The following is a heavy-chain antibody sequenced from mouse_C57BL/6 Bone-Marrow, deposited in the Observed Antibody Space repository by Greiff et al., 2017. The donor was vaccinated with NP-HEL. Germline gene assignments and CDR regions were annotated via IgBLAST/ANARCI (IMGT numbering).Heavy chain of an antibody. Sequence: QVQLQQPGAELVKPGASVKMSCKASGYTFTSYWITWVKQRPGQGLEWIGDIYPGSGSTNYNEKFKSKATLTVDTSPSTAYMQLSSLTSEDSAVYYCARCGYDCPDVWGTGTTVTVSS. D-gene: IGHD2-4*01. J-gene: IGHJ1*03. CDR3: ARCGYDCPDV. CDR2: IYPGSGST. V-gene: IGHV1-55*01. CDR1: GYTFTSYW.